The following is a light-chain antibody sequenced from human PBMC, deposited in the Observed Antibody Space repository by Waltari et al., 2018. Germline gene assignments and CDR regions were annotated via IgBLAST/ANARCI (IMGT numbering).Light chain of an antibody. V-gene: IGKV1-5*03. Sequence: DIQMTQSPSTLSASVGDRVTITCRASQAIDTSLAWYQQKPGKAPNLLIYRSSTLAGGVSSRFSGSRSGTDFTLTINSLQPDDFATYYCQQYSSYGKYTFGQGTKLEIK. J-gene: IGKJ2*01. CDR1: QAIDTS. CDR2: RSS. CDR3: QQYSSYGKYT.